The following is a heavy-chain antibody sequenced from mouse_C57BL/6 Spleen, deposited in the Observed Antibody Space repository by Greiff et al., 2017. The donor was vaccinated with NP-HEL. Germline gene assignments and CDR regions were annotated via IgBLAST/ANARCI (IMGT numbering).Heavy chain of an antibody. V-gene: IGHV14-4*01. D-gene: IGHD2-2*01. Sequence: EVQLQQSGAELVRPGASVKLSCTASGFNIKDDYMHWVKQRPEQGLEWIGWIDPENGDTEYASKFQGKATITADTSSNTAYLQLSSLTSEDTAVYYCTTGVSWYFDVWGTGTTVTVSS. CDR2: IDPENGDT. J-gene: IGHJ1*03. CDR3: TTGVSWYFDV. CDR1: GFNIKDDY.